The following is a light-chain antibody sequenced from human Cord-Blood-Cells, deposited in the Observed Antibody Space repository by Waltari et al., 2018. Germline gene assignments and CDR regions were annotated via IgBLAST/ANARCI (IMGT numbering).Light chain of an antibody. CDR2: GNS. J-gene: IGLJ2*01. CDR3: QSYDSSLSGSV. CDR1: SSNIGAGYD. V-gene: IGLV1-40*01. Sequence: PGQRVTISCTGSSSNIGAGYDVHWYQQLPGTAPKLLIYGNSNRPSGVPDRFSGSKSGTSASLAITGLQAEDEADYYCQSYDSSLSGSVFGGGTKLTVL.